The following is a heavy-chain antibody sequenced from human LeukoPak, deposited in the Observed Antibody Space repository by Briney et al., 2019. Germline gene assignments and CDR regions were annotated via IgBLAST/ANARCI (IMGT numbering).Heavy chain of an antibody. CDR2: INPNSGGT. CDR1: AYTSTDYY. Sequence: DSGTASCMPSAYTSTDYYIHWVRPPDGDGIEGMGWINPNSGGTNYAKKFPGRVTVTRDTSVSTAYMELRGLRSDDTAMYICARTASKYFDYWGQGTLVTVSS. J-gene: IGHJ4*02. CDR3: ARTASKYFDY. V-gene: IGHV1-2*02. D-gene: IGHD4-11*01.